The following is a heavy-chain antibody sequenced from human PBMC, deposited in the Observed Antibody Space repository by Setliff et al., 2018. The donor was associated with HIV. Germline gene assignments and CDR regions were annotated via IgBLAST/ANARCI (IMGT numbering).Heavy chain of an antibody. J-gene: IGHJ4*02. CDR1: GGSFSGYY. CDR3: ARVSRSGWFFDW. CDR2: INDSGST. D-gene: IGHD6-19*01. Sequence: SETLSLTCAVYGGSFSGYYWSWIRQPPGKGLEWIGEINDSGSTNYNPSLKSRVTMSVDTSKNQFSLKLNSVTAADTAVYYCARVSRSGWFFDWWGQGSLVTVSS. V-gene: IGHV4-34*01.